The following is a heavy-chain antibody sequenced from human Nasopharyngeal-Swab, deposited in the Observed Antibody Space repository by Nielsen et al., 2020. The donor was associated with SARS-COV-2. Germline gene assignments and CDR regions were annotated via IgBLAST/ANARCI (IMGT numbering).Heavy chain of an antibody. CDR1: GFTFSSYA. Sequence: LSLTCAASGFTFSSYAMSWVRQAPGKGLEWVSAISGSGGSTYYADSVKGRFTISRDNSKNTLYLQMNSLRAEDTAVYYCAKDREATYYYGSGSFDSWGQGTLVTVSS. V-gene: IGHV3-23*01. D-gene: IGHD3-10*01. CDR3: AKDREATYYYGSGSFDS. J-gene: IGHJ4*02. CDR2: ISGSGGST.